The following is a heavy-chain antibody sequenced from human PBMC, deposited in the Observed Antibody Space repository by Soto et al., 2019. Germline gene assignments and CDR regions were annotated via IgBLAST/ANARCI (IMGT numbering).Heavy chain of an antibody. CDR2: IYWDDEK. D-gene: IGHD3-22*01. V-gene: IGHV2-5*02. Sequence: SGPTLVNPTQTLTLTCTFSGFSLTTYGVSVGWIRQPPGKALEWLGVIYWDDEKRYSPSLHSRLTITKDTSKNEVVLTMTNMDPIDTGTYYCTQRSFNYHTSGWVYWGQGALVNVS. J-gene: IGHJ4*02. CDR1: GFSLTTYGVS. CDR3: TQRSFNYHTSGWVY.